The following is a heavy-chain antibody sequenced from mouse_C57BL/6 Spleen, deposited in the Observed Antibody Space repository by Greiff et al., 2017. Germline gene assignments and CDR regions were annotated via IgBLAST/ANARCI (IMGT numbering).Heavy chain of an antibody. CDR1: GYTFTSYW. CDR2: IHPNSGST. Sequence: VQLQQPGAELVKPGASVKLSCKASGYTFTSYWMHWVKQRPGQGLEWIGMIHPNSGSTNYNEKFKSKATLTVDKSSSTAYMQLSSLTSEDSAVYYWARRSPQLGRRGYFDYWGQGTTLTVSS. D-gene: IGHD4-1*02. V-gene: IGHV1-64*01. J-gene: IGHJ2*01. CDR3: ARRSPQLGRRGYFDY.